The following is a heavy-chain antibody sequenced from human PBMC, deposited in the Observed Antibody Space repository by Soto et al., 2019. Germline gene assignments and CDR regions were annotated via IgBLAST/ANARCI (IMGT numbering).Heavy chain of an antibody. CDR3: ARDRLRYNWNDFPYYYYGMDV. D-gene: IGHD1-1*01. J-gene: IGHJ6*02. CDR2: ISYDGSNK. Sequence: QVQLVESGGGVVQPGRSLRLSCAASGFTFSSYAMHWVRQAPGKGLEWVAVISYDGSNKYYADSVKGRFTISRDNSKNTLYLHMNSLRAEYTAVYYCARDRLRYNWNDFPYYYYGMDVSGQGTTVTVSS. V-gene: IGHV3-30-3*01. CDR1: GFTFSSYA.